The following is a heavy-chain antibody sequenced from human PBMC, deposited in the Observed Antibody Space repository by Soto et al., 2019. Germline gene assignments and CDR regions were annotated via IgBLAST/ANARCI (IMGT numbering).Heavy chain of an antibody. CDR2: ISAYNGNT. J-gene: IGHJ6*02. CDR1: GYTFSSYG. Sequence: QVQLVQSGAEVKKPGASVKVSCKASGYTFSSYGISWVRQAPGQGLEWMGWISAYNGNTNYAQKLQGRVTMTTDTSTSTAYMELRSLRSDDTAVYYCASSYCGGDCSVLYYYSGMDVWGQGTTVTVSS. D-gene: IGHD2-21*02. CDR3: ASSYCGGDCSVLYYYSGMDV. V-gene: IGHV1-18*01.